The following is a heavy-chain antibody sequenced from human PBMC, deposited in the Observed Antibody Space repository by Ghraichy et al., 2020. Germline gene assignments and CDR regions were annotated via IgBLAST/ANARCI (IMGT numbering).Heavy chain of an antibody. CDR3: AKDSSAYYDSSGYHIGWYYYGMDV. CDR1: GFTFDDYA. V-gene: IGHV3-9*01. Sequence: GGSLRLSCAASGFTFDDYAMHWVRQAPGKGLEWVSGISWNSGSIGYADSVKGRFTISRDNAKNSLYLQMNSLRAEDTALYYCAKDSSAYYDSSGYHIGWYYYGMDVWGQGTTVTVSS. D-gene: IGHD3-22*01. CDR2: ISWNSGSI. J-gene: IGHJ6*02.